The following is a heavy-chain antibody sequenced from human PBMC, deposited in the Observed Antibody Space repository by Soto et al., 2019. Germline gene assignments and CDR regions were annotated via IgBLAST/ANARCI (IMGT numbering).Heavy chain of an antibody. CDR3: ASTEGAVTYGDYVYRWFDP. Sequence: QVQLVQSGAEVKKPGSSVKVSCKASGGTFSSYAISWVRQAPGQGLEWMGGIIPIFGTANYAQKFQGRVTITADEXXSXAXXELSSLRSEDTAVYYCASTEGAVTYGDYVYRWFDPWGQGTLVTVSS. CDR2: IIPIFGTA. D-gene: IGHD4-17*01. J-gene: IGHJ5*02. V-gene: IGHV1-69*12. CDR1: GGTFSSYA.